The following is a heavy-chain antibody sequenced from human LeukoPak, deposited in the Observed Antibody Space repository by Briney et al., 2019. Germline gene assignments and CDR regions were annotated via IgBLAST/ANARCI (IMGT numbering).Heavy chain of an antibody. CDR2: VNPSDGST. V-gene: IGHV1-46*01. CDR3: ARLLDGSSGDGYYFDY. Sequence: ASVKVSCKASGYTFTSYYIHWVRQAPGQGLEWMGEVNPSDGSTTYAQKFQGRVTMTRDTSTSTVYMELSSLRSEDTAVYYCARLLDGSSGDGYYFDYWGQGTLVTVSS. CDR1: GYTFTSYY. J-gene: IGHJ4*02. D-gene: IGHD6-19*01.